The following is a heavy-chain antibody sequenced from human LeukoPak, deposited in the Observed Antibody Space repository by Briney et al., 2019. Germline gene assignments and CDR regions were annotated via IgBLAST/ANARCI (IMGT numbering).Heavy chain of an antibody. Sequence: PSETLSLTCTVSGGSISSGGYYWSWIRQHPGKGLEWIGYIYYSGSTYYNPSLKSRVTISVDTSKNQFSLKLSSVTAADTAVYYCARAPDYYDSSGSLDYWGQGTLVTVSS. D-gene: IGHD3-22*01. CDR3: ARAPDYYDSSGSLDY. V-gene: IGHV4-31*03. CDR2: IYYSGST. CDR1: GGSISSGGYY. J-gene: IGHJ4*02.